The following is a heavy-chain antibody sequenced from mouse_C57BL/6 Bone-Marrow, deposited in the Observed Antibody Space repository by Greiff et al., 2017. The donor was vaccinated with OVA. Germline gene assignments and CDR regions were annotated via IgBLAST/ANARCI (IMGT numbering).Heavy chain of an antibody. CDR2: IWSDGST. CDR1: GFSLTSYG. Sequence: VQGVESGPGLVAPSQSLSITCTVSGFSLTSYGVHWVRQPPGKGLEWLVVIWSDGSTTYNSALKSRLSISKDNSKSQVFLKMNSLQTDDTAMYYCARSYYYGSSLYYAMDYWGQGTSVTVSS. D-gene: IGHD1-1*01. V-gene: IGHV2-6*03. J-gene: IGHJ4*01. CDR3: ARSYYYGSSLYYAMDY.